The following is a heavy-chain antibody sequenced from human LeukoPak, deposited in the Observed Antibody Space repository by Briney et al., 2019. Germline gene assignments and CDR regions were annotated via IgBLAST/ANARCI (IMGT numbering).Heavy chain of an antibody. CDR1: GFTFSSYG. D-gene: IGHD3-10*01. J-gene: IGHJ4*02. V-gene: IGHV3-30*02. Sequence: GGSLRLSCAASGFTFSSYGMHWVRQAPGKGLEWVAFIRYDGSNKYYADSVKGRFTISRDNSKNTLYLQMNSLRAEDTAVYYRAKLSYYGSGSCPSCDYWGQGTLVTVSS. CDR3: AKLSYYGSGSCPSCDY. CDR2: IRYDGSNK.